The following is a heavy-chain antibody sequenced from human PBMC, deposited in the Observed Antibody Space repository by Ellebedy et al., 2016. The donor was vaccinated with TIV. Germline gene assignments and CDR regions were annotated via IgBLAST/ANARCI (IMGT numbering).Heavy chain of an antibody. CDR2: IIPIFATA. CDR1: GGTFSSYT. J-gene: IGHJ3*02. Sequence: AASVKVSCKASGGTFSSYTISWVRQAPGQGLEWMGGIIPIFATANYAQKFQGRVTITADESTSTAYMELSSLRSEDTAVYYCARDSSGDYYTVGAFDIWGQGTMVTVSS. V-gene: IGHV1-69*13. D-gene: IGHD3-22*01. CDR3: ARDSSGDYYTVGAFDI.